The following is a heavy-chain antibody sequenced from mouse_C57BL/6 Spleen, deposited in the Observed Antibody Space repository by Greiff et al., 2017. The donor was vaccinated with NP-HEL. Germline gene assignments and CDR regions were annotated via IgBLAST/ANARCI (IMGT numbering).Heavy chain of an antibody. CDR1: GYTFTSYW. D-gene: IGHD2-3*01. CDR3: ARGDYDGYPYYAMDY. J-gene: IGHJ4*01. Sequence: QVQLQQPGAELVRPGTSVKLSCKASGYTFTSYWMHWVKQRPGQGLEWIRVIDPSDSYTNYNQKFKGKATLTVDTSSSTAYMQLSSLTSEDSAVYYCARGDYDGYPYYAMDYWGQGTSVTVSS. CDR2: IDPSDSYT. V-gene: IGHV1-59*01.